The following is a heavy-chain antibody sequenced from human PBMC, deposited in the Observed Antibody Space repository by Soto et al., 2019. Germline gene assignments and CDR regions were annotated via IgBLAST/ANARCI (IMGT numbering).Heavy chain of an antibody. CDR2: ISSSSSYI. D-gene: IGHD2-2*03. CDR3: ASMDIVVVPPYYGMDV. J-gene: IGHJ6*02. Sequence: PVGSLRLSCAASGFTFSSYSMNWVRQAPGKGLEWVSSISSSSSYIYYADSVKGRFTISRDNAKNSLYLQMNSLRAEDTAVYYCASMDIVVVPPYYGMDVWGQGTTVTVSS. CDR1: GFTFSSYS. V-gene: IGHV3-21*01.